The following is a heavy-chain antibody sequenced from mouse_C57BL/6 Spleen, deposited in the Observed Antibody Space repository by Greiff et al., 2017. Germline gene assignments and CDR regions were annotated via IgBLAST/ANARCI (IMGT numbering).Heavy chain of an antibody. CDR3: GRKDYSNYRFAY. J-gene: IGHJ3*01. Sequence: QVQLQQSGAELMKPGASVKLSCKATGYTFTGYWIEWVKQRPGHGLEWIGEILPGSGSTNYNEKFKGKATFTADTSSNTAYMQLSSLTTEDSAIDYCGRKDYSNYRFAYWGQGTLVTVSA. D-gene: IGHD2-5*01. CDR1: GYTFTGYW. V-gene: IGHV1-9*01. CDR2: ILPGSGST.